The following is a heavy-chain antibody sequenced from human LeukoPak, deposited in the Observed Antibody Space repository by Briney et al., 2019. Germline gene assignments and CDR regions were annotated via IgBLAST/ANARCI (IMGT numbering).Heavy chain of an antibody. CDR2: IRYDGRNK. CDR1: DFTLSDYD. J-gene: IGHJ4*02. V-gene: IGHV3-30*02. CDR3: AKSRRDYSFWSGYF. D-gene: IGHD3-3*01. Sequence: GGSLRHSCAASDFTLSDYDMHWVRQAPGKGLEWVALIRYDGRNKYYADSVEGRFTIFRDNSKNTLYLQMNSLTDEDTAVYFCAKSRRDYSFWSGYFWGQGTLVTVSS.